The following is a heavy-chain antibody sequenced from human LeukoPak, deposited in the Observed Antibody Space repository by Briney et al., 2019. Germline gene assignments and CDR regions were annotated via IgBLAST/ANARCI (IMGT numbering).Heavy chain of an antibody. CDR1: GFTFSSYE. V-gene: IGHV3-48*03. CDR2: ISSSGSTI. CDR3: AELGITMIGGV. J-gene: IGHJ6*04. Sequence: TGGTLRLSCAASGFTFSSYEMNWVRQAPGKGLEWGSYISSSGSTIYYEDSVTGGFTISRDSDKNTLYLQMNIQRAEYTAVYYCAELGITMIGGVWGKGTTVTISS. D-gene: IGHD3-10*02.